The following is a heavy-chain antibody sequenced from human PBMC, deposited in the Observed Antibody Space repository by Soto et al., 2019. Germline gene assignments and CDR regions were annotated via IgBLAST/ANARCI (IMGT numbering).Heavy chain of an antibody. CDR2: ISGSGGST. D-gene: IGHD2-2*01. J-gene: IGHJ6*02. CDR1: GFTFSSYA. Sequence: GGSLRLSCAASGFTFSSYAMSWVRQAPGKGLEWVSAISGSGGSTYYADSVKGRFTISRDNSKNTLYLQMNSLRAEDTAVYYCAKGPQLRAPHYYYGMDVWGQGTTVTVSS. V-gene: IGHV3-23*01. CDR3: AKGPQLRAPHYYYGMDV.